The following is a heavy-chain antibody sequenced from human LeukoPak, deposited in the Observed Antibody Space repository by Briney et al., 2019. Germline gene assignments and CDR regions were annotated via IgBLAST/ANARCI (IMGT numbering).Heavy chain of an antibody. CDR2: IYYTGST. D-gene: IGHD5-24*01. Sequence: PSETLSLTCIVSGGSISSYYWSWIRQPPGKGLEWIGYIYYTGSTNYNPSLKSRVTISVDTSKNQLSLKLRSVTAADTAVYYCARHVTISGPYDASDIWGQGTMVTVSP. CDR1: GGSISSYY. CDR3: ARHVTISGPYDASDI. J-gene: IGHJ3*02. V-gene: IGHV4-59*08.